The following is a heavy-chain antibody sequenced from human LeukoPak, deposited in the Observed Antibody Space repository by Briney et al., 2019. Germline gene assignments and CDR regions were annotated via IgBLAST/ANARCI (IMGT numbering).Heavy chain of an antibody. D-gene: IGHD2-15*01. J-gene: IGHJ6*03. CDR3: LAGYYYNNMDV. CDR2: IDSDGSST. CDR1: GFSSGTTW. V-gene: IGHV3-74*01. Sequence: GGSLRPSWPPPGFSSGTTWMHGVRQPQGKGRGWFSRIDSDGSSTNYADSVKGRFTISRDNAKNTLFLQMNRLRAEDAAVYYCLAGYYYNNMDVWGKGTTVTVSS.